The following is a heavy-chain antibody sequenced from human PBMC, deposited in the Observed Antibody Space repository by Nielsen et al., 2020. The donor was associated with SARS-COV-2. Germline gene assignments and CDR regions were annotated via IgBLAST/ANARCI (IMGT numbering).Heavy chain of an antibody. CDR3: ARDIVVDNSYYYGMDV. V-gene: IGHV4-31*03. CDR1: GGSISSGGYY. J-gene: IGHJ6*02. CDR2: ISYSGTT. Sequence: SETLSLTCTVSGGSISSGGYYWTWIRQYPGKGLEWIGYISYSGTTYYSPSLKSRLNMSLDTSKNQFSLKLTSVTAADTAAYYCARDIVVDNSYYYGMDVWGQGTTVTVSS. D-gene: IGHD2-2*01.